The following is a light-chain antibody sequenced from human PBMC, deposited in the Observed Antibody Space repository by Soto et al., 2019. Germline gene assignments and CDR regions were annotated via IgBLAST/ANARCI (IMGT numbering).Light chain of an antibody. V-gene: IGKV1-5*01. CDR2: DAS. Sequence: QMTQDPASLAVSVGDRVTISFRASQSISRWLAWYQQKPGKAPNLLIYDASSLQSGVPSRFGGIGSGTEFTLTISSLQPDDFATYYCQQYNSHWTFSQGTKVDIK. J-gene: IGKJ1*01. CDR3: QQYNSHWT. CDR1: QSISRW.